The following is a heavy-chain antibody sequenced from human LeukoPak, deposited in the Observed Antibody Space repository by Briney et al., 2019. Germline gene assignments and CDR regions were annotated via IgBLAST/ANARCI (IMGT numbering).Heavy chain of an antibody. CDR3: ARDRHRYRGTNGDGDAFDI. Sequence: GGSLRLSCAVSGITLSNYGMSWVRQAPGKGLEWVAGISDSGGRTNYADSVKGRFTISRDNPKNTLYLQMNSLRADDTAVYFCARDRHRYRGTNGDGDAFDIWGQGTMVTVTS. CDR1: GITLSNYG. CDR2: ISDSGGRT. J-gene: IGHJ3*02. D-gene: IGHD1-7*01. V-gene: IGHV3-23*01.